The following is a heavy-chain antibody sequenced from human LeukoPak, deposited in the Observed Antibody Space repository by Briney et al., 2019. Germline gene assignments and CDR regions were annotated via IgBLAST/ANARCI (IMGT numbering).Heavy chain of an antibody. Sequence: ASVKVSCKASGGTFSSYAISWVQQAPGQGLEWMGGIIPIFGTANYAQKFQGGVTITADESTSTAYMELSSLRSEDTAVYYCARQTVTTFESYFDYWGQGTLVTVSS. CDR2: IIPIFGTA. CDR3: ARQTVTTFESYFDY. CDR1: GGTFSSYA. D-gene: IGHD4-11*01. J-gene: IGHJ4*02. V-gene: IGHV1-69*13.